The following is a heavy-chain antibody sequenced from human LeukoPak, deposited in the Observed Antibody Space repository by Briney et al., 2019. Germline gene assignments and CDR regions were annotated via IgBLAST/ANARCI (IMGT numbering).Heavy chain of an antibody. CDR3: ARANHGYYDSSGYYDPLDY. CDR1: SGSITSSIYY. V-gene: IGHV4-39*07. CDR2: IYYSGTT. D-gene: IGHD3-22*01. J-gene: IGHJ4*02. Sequence: SETLSLTCTVSSGSITSSIYYWGWIRQPPGKGLEWIGTIYYSGTTYYNPSLKSRVTMSVNTSRNQFSLKLTSVTAADTAVYYCARANHGYYDSSGYYDPLDYWGQGTLVTVSS.